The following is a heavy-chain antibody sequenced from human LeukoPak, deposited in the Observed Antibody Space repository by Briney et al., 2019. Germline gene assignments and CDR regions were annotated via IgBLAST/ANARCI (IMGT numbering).Heavy chain of an antibody. V-gene: IGHV1-2*06. Sequence: ASVKVSCKASGYTFTGYYMHWVRQAPGQGLEWMGRINPNSGGTNYAQKFQGRVTVTRDTPSTTVYMELNSLRSDDTAVYYCARGGYPTTWGDFQHWGQGTVVAVSS. CDR1: GYTFTGYY. D-gene: IGHD7-27*01. J-gene: IGHJ1*01. CDR3: ARGGYPTTWGDFQH. CDR2: INPNSGGT.